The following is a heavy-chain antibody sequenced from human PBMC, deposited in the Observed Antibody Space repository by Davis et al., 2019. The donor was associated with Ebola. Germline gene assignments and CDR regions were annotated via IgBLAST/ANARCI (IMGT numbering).Heavy chain of an antibody. CDR1: GGSISSYY. V-gene: IGHV4-59*01. J-gene: IGHJ4*02. CDR2: IYYSGST. CDR3: AREAVAGTGDFDY. D-gene: IGHD6-19*01. Sequence: MPGGSLRLSCTVSGGSISSYYWSWIRQPPGKGLEWIGYIYYSGSTNYNPSLKSRVTISVDTSKNQFSLKLSSVTAADTAVYYCAREAVAGTGDFDYWGQGTLVTVSS.